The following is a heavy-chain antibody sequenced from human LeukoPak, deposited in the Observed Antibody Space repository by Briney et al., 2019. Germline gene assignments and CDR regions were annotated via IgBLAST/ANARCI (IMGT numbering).Heavy chain of an antibody. D-gene: IGHD3-10*01. CDR2: ISYDGSNK. CDR3: ARGYGERYYYGSTEVYFDY. J-gene: IGHJ4*02. Sequence: GGSLRLSCAASGFTFSSYAMHWVRQAPGKGLGWVAVISYDGSNKYYADSVKGRFTISRDNSKNTLYLQMNSLRAEDTAVYYCARGYGERYYYGSTEVYFDYWGQGTLVTVSS. CDR1: GFTFSSYA. V-gene: IGHV3-30-3*01.